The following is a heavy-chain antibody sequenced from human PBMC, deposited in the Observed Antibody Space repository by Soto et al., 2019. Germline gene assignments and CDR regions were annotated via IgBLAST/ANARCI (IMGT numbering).Heavy chain of an antibody. CDR1: GYTFTSYG. J-gene: IGHJ1*01. D-gene: IGHD4-17*01. CDR2: ISPLKGRT. CDR3: AMDYGDRPEYFKP. V-gene: IGHV1-18*04. Sequence: QVQLVQSGPDLKRPGASMKVSCKASGYTFTSYGISWVRQAPGQGLEWMAWISPLKGRTQYSQKAQGRVTLSTDTSSNTAYMERTTLRVDDTAVYYCAMDYGDRPEYFKPWGQGTLVTAS.